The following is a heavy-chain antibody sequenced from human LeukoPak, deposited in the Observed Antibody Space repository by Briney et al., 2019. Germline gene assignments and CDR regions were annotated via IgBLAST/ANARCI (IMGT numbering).Heavy chain of an antibody. CDR2: ISGSGDTT. D-gene: IGHD6-13*01. V-gene: IGHV3-23*01. CDR3: VKDYSTIPAAANPLFDY. J-gene: IGHJ4*02. Sequence: PGGSLRLSCAASGFTFSNYAVTWVRQAPGKGLEWGSGISGSGDTTFYADSVKGRFTISRDNSKNTLYLQMHSLRVEDTAIYYCVKDYSTIPAAANPLFDYWGQGALVTVSS. CDR1: GFTFSNYA.